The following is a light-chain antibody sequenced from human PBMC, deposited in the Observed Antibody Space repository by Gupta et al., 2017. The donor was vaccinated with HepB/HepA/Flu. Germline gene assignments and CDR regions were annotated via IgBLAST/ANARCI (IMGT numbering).Light chain of an antibody. V-gene: IGLV2-14*03. Sequence: SALPQPASVSGSPGQSLTISCTGTSSDVGGYNYVSWYHQHPGKAPKLMIYDVSKRPAGVANRFSGSKAGNTASLTISGRQAEDEADYYCSSDTSSSSWVFGGGTKLTVL. J-gene: IGLJ3*02. CDR3: SSDTSSSSWV. CDR1: SSDVGGYNY. CDR2: DVS.